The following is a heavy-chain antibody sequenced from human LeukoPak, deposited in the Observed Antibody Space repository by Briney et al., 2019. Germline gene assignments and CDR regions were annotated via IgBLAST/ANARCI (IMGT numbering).Heavy chain of an antibody. CDR2: IYTSGST. V-gene: IGHV4-61*02. D-gene: IGHD3-22*01. CDR1: GGSISSGDYY. CDR3: ARTEPTSYYYDSNGLYAGD. Sequence: SETLSLTCTVSGGSISSGDYYWSWIRQPAGEGLEWIGRIYTSGSTNYNPSLKSRVTMSVDTSKNQFSLILSSVTAADTAVYYCARTEPTSYYYDSNGLYAGDWGQGTLVTVSS. J-gene: IGHJ4*02.